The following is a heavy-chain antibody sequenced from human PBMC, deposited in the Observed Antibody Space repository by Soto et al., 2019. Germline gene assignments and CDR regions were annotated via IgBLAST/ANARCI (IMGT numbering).Heavy chain of an antibody. CDR3: ARGTVTLDY. CDR2: IYYSGSP. J-gene: IGHJ4*02. CDR1: GASITSGGYY. D-gene: IGHD4-17*01. V-gene: IGHV4-31*03. Sequence: QVQLQESGPGLVKPSQTLSLTCTVSGASITSGGYYWSWLRQHPGKGLEWIGYIYYSGSPYYNPSLKSRVIISVDTSNNQFSLELSSVTAADTAVYYCARGTVTLDYWGQGTLVTVSS.